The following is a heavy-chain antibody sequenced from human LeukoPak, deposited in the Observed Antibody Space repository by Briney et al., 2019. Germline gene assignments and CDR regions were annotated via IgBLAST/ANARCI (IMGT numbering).Heavy chain of an antibody. D-gene: IGHD2-2*02. CDR2: IWYGGSNK. Sequence: GGSLRLSCAASGFTFSSYGMHWVRQAPGKGLEWVAVIWYGGSNKYYADSVKGRFTISRDNSKNTLYLQMNSLRAEDTAVYYCAKDLISEYCSSTSCYNYYYYMDVWGKGTTVTVSS. J-gene: IGHJ6*03. CDR3: AKDLISEYCSSTSCYNYYYYMDV. V-gene: IGHV3-30*02. CDR1: GFTFSSYG.